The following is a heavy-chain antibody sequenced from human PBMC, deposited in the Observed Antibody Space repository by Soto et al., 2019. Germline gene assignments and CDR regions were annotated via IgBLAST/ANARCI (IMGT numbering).Heavy chain of an antibody. Sequence: PSETLSLTCTVSGGSVSSSSYYWGWIRQPPGKGLEWIGTIYYSGRTYYNPSLKSRVTISVDTSENQFSLNLSSVTAADTAVYYCARRELEPTDNYAFDIWGQGTMVTVSS. CDR2: IYYSGRT. CDR1: GGSVSSSSYY. J-gene: IGHJ3*02. D-gene: IGHD1-1*01. CDR3: ARRELEPTDNYAFDI. V-gene: IGHV4-39*01.